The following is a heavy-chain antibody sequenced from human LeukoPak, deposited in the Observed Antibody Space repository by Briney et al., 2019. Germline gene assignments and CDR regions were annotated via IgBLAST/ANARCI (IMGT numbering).Heavy chain of an antibody. CDR2: IYYSGST. V-gene: IGHV4-31*03. Sequence: PSETLSLTCTVSGGSISSSNYYWSWIRQHPGKGLEWIGYIYYSGSTYYNPSLKSRVTISVDTSKNQFSLKLSSVTAADTAVYYCARGKDGAYGGYYYYGMDVWGQGTTVTVSS. J-gene: IGHJ6*02. CDR3: ARGKDGAYGGYYYYGMDV. CDR1: GGSISSSNYY. D-gene: IGHD3-16*01.